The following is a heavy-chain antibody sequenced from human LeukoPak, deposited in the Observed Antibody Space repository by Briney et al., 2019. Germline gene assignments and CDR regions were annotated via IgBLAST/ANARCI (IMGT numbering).Heavy chain of an antibody. V-gene: IGHV4-34*01. J-gene: IGHJ6*03. CDR3: AVRGYCSSTSCYDYYYYYYMDV. CDR1: GGSFSGYY. D-gene: IGHD2-2*01. Sequence: PSETLSLTCAVYGGSFSGYYWSWIRQPPGKGLEWIGEINHSGSTNYNPSLKSRVTISVDTSKNQFSLKLSSVTAADTAVYYCAVRGYCSSTSCYDYYYYYYMDVWGKGTTVTISS. CDR2: INHSGST.